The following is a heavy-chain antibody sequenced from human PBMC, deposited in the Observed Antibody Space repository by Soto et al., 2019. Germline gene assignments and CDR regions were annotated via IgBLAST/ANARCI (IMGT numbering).Heavy chain of an antibody. J-gene: IGHJ6*02. CDR1: GFTFSSYV. D-gene: IGHD2-2*01. CDR2: ISYDGSNK. Sequence: QVQLVESGGGVVQPGRSLRLSCAASGFTFSSYVMHWVRQAPGQGLEWVAFISYDGSNKYYADSVKGRFTISRDNSKNTLYLQMNSMRAEDTAVYYSARVVPAAMYYYYGMDVWGQGTTVTVSS. V-gene: IGHV3-30*03. CDR3: ARVVPAAMYYYYGMDV.